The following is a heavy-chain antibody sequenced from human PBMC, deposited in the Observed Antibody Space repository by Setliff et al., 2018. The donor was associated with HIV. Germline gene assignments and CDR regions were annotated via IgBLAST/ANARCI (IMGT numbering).Heavy chain of an antibody. CDR3: AKDMNYNNDYPGVLGS. CDR2: IRYDGSNI. J-gene: IGHJ4*02. CDR1: GFTFRNYG. V-gene: IGHV3-30*02. D-gene: IGHD3-16*01. Sequence: GGSLRLSCAASGFTFRNYGIHWVRQAPGKGLEWVAFIRYDGSNIYYADSVRGRFAISRDNSKNTLYLEMTSLRAEDTAVYHCAKDMNYNNDYPGVLGSWGRGTLVTVSS.